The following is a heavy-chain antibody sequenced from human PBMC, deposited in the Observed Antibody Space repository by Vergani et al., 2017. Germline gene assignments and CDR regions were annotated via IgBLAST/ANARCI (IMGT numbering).Heavy chain of an antibody. Sequence: QVHLVQSGAEVKKPGTSVKVSCKASGYTFSDYYMHWVRQAPGQGLEWMGWINPNSGGTNYAQKFQGRVTVTRDTSISTAYMELSRLRSDDTAVYYCARDLSAVPDVNWFDPWGQGTLVTVSS. J-gene: IGHJ5*02. CDR3: ARDLSAVPDVNWFDP. D-gene: IGHD2-2*01. V-gene: IGHV1-2*02. CDR2: INPNSGGT. CDR1: GYTFSDYY.